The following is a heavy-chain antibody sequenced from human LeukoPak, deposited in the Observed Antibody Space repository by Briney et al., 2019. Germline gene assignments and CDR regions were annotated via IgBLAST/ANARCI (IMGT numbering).Heavy chain of an antibody. D-gene: IGHD1-26*01. CDR1: GGSISSHY. Sequence: SETLSLTCTVSGGSISSHYWSRIRQPPGKGLEWIGYIYYSGSTNYNPSLKSRVTISVVTSKNQFSLKLSSVTAADTAIYYCASGSYYFDFWGQGTLVTVSS. J-gene: IGHJ4*02. V-gene: IGHV4-59*11. CDR3: ASGSYYFDF. CDR2: IYYSGST.